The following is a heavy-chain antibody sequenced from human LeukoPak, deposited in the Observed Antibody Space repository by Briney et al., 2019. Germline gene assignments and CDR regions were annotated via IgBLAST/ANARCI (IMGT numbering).Heavy chain of an antibody. Sequence: KSSETLSLTCTVSGGSISSSSYYWGWIRQPPGKGPEWIGSIYYSGSTYYNPSLKSRVTISVDTSKNQFSLKLSSVTAADTAVYYCASNIVGATTANNWFDPWGQGTLVTVSS. D-gene: IGHD1-26*01. CDR2: IYYSGST. J-gene: IGHJ5*02. CDR3: ASNIVGATTANNWFDP. V-gene: IGHV4-39*01. CDR1: GGSISSSSYY.